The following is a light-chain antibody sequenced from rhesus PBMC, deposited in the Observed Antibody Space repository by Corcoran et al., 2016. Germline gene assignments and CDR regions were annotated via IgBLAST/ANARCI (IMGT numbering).Light chain of an antibody. V-gene: IGKV1-25*01. CDR2: YAT. CDR1: QGIASY. J-gene: IGKJ4*01. CDR3: QQYYGLPT. Sequence: DIQMTQSPSSLSASVGDTVTINCRASQGIASYLAWYQQKPGNAPNLLFFYATTLQSGVPSRFSGSGSWREFILTLSSLQPEDFATYFGQQYYGLPTFGGGTKVEIQ.